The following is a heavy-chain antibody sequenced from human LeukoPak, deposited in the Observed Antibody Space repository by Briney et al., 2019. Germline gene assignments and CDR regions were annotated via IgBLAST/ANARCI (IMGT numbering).Heavy chain of an antibody. CDR3: ARALDYDFWSGYYTPRDNYFDY. J-gene: IGHJ4*02. V-gene: IGHV3-7*01. Sequence: PGGSLRLSCAASGFTFSSYWMSWVRQAPGKGLEWVANIKQDGSEKYYVDSVKGRFTISRDNAKNTLCLQMNSLRAEDTAVYYCARALDYDFWSGYYTPRDNYFDYWGQGTLVTVSS. D-gene: IGHD3-3*01. CDR2: IKQDGSEK. CDR1: GFTFSSYW.